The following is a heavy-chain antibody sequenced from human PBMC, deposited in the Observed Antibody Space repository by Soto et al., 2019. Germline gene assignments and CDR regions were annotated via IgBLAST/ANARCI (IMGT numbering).Heavy chain of an antibody. CDR1: GFTFSSYS. V-gene: IGHV3-48*01. D-gene: IGHD3-3*01. Sequence: PGGSLRLSCAASGFTFSSYSMNWGRQAPGKGLEWVSYISSSSSTIYYADSVKGRFTISRDNAKNSLYLQMNSLRAEDTAVYYCASDRYDLRIRPFPGSLVISDQATMVT. CDR3: ASDRYDLRIRPFPGSLVI. J-gene: IGHJ3*02. CDR2: ISSSSSTI.